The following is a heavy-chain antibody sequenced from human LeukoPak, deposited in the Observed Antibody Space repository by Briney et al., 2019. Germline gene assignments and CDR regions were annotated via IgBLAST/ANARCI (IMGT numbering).Heavy chain of an antibody. V-gene: IGHV1-3*01. CDR3: ARGEDTYDILTGYYKRGNAFDI. D-gene: IGHD3-9*01. Sequence: ASVKVSCKASGYTFTSYAMHWVRQAPGQRLEWMGWINAGNGNTKYSQKFQGRVTITRDTSASTAYMELSSLRSEDTAVYYCARGEDTYDILTGYYKRGNAFDIWGQGTMVTISS. J-gene: IGHJ3*02. CDR2: INAGNGNT. CDR1: GYTFTSYA.